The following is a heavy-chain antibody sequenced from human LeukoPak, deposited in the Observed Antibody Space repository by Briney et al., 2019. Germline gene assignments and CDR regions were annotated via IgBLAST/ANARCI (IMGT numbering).Heavy chain of an antibody. Sequence: GGPLRLSCAASGFTFSNYGMSWVRQAPGKGLDWVSTVSASTGKTYYADSVKGRFTISRDNSKNTLYLQVDSLRAEDTAVYFCAKEHRIMMTGIALDNWGQGTLVTVSS. D-gene: IGHD3-16*01. J-gene: IGHJ4*02. CDR3: AKEHRIMMTGIALDN. V-gene: IGHV3-23*01. CDR2: VSASTGKT. CDR1: GFTFSNYG.